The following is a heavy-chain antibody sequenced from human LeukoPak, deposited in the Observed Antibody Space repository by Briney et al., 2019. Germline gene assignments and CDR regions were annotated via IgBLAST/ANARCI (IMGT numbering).Heavy chain of an antibody. CDR2: INPNSGGT. V-gene: IGHV1-2*02. Sequence: ASVKVSCQASGYTFTGYYMHWVRQAPGQGLEWMGWINPNSGGTNYAQKFQGGVTMTRDTSISTAYMELSRLRSDDTAVYYCARGGGYSYGLEYFDYWGQGTLVTVSS. CDR3: ARGGGYSYGLEYFDY. CDR1: GYTFTGYY. D-gene: IGHD5-18*01. J-gene: IGHJ4*02.